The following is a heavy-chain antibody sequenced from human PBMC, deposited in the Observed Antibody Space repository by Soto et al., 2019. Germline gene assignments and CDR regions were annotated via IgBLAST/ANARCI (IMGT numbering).Heavy chain of an antibody. CDR2: IWNGRNSE. CDR1: GFTFGTFG. CDR3: VTERRNYEFDY. J-gene: IGHJ4*02. V-gene: IGHV3-33*01. D-gene: IGHD1-7*01. Sequence: QVQLVESGGGVVQPGRSLRLSWAASGFTFGTFGMHWVRQSPGKGLEWVAVIWNGRNSEDYADSVKGRFTISRDNSRNTLYLQMNSLRAEDTAMYYCVTERRNYEFDYWGQGILVTVSS.